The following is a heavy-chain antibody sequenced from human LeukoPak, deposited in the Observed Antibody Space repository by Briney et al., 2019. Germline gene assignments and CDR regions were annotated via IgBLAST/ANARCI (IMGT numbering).Heavy chain of an antibody. J-gene: IGHJ4*02. CDR2: ISAYNANT. D-gene: IGHD3-9*01. CDR3: AKHALQYDILTGYPDY. V-gene: IGHV1-18*01. CDR1: GYIFTSYG. Sequence: ASVKVSCKASGYIFTSYGISWVRQAPGQGLEWMGWISAYNANTKIAQKLQGRVTMTTDTSTSTVYMGLSSLRSEDTAVYYCAKHALQYDILTGYPDYWGQGTLVTVSS.